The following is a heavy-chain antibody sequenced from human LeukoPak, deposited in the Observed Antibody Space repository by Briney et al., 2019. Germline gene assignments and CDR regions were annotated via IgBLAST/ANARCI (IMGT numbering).Heavy chain of an antibody. CDR1: GFTFSSFW. Sequence: GGSLRLSCATSGFTFSSFWMHWVRQVPGKGLVWVSCINDDGKNTSYADSVKGRFTISRDNSKNTLYLQMNSLRAEDTAVYYCARGSSNYYDSSGLLFWGQGTLVTVSS. CDR3: ARGSSNYYDSSGLLF. J-gene: IGHJ4*02. CDR2: INDDGKNT. D-gene: IGHD3-22*01. V-gene: IGHV3-74*01.